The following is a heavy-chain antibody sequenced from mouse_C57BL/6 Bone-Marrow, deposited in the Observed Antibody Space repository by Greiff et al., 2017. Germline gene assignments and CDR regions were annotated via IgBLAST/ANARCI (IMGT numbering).Heavy chain of an antibody. CDR3: ARYYYGSSGVYFDY. CDR2: ISNLADSI. CDR1: GFTFSDYG. V-gene: IGHV5-15*01. J-gene: IGHJ2*01. Sequence: EVKLVESGGGLVQPGGSLKLSCAASGFTFSDYGLAWVRQAPGKGPEWVAFISNLADSIYYADTVTGRFTISRENAKNTLYLEMSSLRSEDTAMYYCARYYYGSSGVYFDYWGQGTTLTVSS. D-gene: IGHD1-1*01.